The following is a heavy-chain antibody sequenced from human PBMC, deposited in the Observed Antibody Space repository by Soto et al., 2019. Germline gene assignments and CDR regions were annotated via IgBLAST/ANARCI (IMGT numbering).Heavy chain of an antibody. Sequence: SETLSLTCAVSGVSLTSGNWWTWVRQSPQRGLEYIGEIFHDGTANYYPSFERRVAMSVDTSRNQFSLKLTSVTAADTAVYFCERLVYDTRLNYMYFDFWGQGTLVTVS. CDR1: GVSLTSGNW. CDR2: IFHDGTA. V-gene: IGHV4-4*02. J-gene: IGHJ4*02. D-gene: IGHD3-10*01. CDR3: ERLVYDTRLNYMYFDF.